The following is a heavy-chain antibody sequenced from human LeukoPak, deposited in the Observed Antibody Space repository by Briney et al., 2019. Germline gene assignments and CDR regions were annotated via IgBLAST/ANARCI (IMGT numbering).Heavy chain of an antibody. D-gene: IGHD3-10*01. CDR1: GGSISSSSYY. Sequence: SETLSLTCTVSGGSISSSSYYWGWIRQPPGKGLEWIGSIYYSGSTYYNPSLKSRVTISVDTSKNQLSLKLSSVTAADTAVYYCARNGEVRGVTDDYWGQGTLVTVSS. CDR3: ARNGEVRGVTDDY. V-gene: IGHV4-39*07. J-gene: IGHJ4*02. CDR2: IYYSGST.